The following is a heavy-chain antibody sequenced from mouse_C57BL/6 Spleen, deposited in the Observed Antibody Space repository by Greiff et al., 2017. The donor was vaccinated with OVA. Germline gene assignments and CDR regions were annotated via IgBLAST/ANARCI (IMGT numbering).Heavy chain of an antibody. D-gene: IGHD2-4*01. Sequence: QVQLQQPGAELVKPGASVKPSCKASGYTFTSYWMQWVKPRPGQGLEWIGEIDPSDSYTTYNQKFKGKATLTVDTSSSTAYIQLSSLTSEDSAFYYCAMKGYDYDGFAYWGQGTLVTVSA. CDR3: AMKGYDYDGFAY. CDR2: IDPSDSYT. J-gene: IGHJ3*01. CDR1: GYTFTSYW. V-gene: IGHV1-50*01.